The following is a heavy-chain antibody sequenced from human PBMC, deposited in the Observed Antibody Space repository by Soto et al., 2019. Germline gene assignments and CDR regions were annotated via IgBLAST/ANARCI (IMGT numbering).Heavy chain of an antibody. CDR3: ARVGGSYYFDH. CDR1: GFTFSSYG. V-gene: IGHV3-33*01. Sequence: QVQLVESGGGVVQPGRSLRLSCAASGFTFSSYGMHWVRQAPGKGLEWVAVLWSYWSTGTNEYYADSVKGRFTISRDNSKNMLYLQMNSLRGEVTAVYYCARVGGSYYFDHWGQGTLVTVSS. CDR2: LWSYWSTGTNE. J-gene: IGHJ4*02. D-gene: IGHD3-16*01.